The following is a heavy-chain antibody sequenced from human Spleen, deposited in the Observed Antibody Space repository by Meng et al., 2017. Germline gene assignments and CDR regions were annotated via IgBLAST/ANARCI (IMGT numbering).Heavy chain of an antibody. CDR2: IYPGDSDT. CDR3: ARQGVGGSYVDY. Sequence: GGSLRLSCKASGYSFTNYWIVWVRQMPGRGLEWLGIIYPGDSDTRYSPSFQGQVTMSVDKSISTAYLQWRSLKASDTGMYYCARQGVGGSYVDYWGQGALVTVSS. J-gene: IGHJ4*02. CDR1: GYSFTNYW. D-gene: IGHD1-26*01. V-gene: IGHV5-51*01.